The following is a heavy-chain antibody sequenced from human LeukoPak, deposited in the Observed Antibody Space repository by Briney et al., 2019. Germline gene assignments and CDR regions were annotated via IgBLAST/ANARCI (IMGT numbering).Heavy chain of an antibody. CDR1: GGSISSYD. CDR2: IYYSGST. Sequence: TPSETLSLTCTVSGGSISSYDWSWTRQPPGKGLEWIGYIYYSGSTNYNPSLKSRVTISVDTSKNQFSLKLSSVTAADTAVNYCARVVRLGVDWLSDVWGQGTTVTVSS. V-gene: IGHV4-59*01. D-gene: IGHD3-9*01. J-gene: IGHJ6*02. CDR3: ARVVRLGVDWLSDV.